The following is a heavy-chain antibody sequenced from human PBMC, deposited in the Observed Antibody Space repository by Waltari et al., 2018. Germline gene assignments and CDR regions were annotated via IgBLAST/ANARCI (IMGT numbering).Heavy chain of an antibody. J-gene: IGHJ4*02. CDR1: GFTFSSYS. V-gene: IGHV3-21*01. D-gene: IGHD2-21*02. Sequence: EVQLVESGGGLVKPGGSLRLSCAASGFTFSSYSMNWVRQAPGKGLEWVSIISSSSSYIYYAESVKGRFTISRDNAKNSLDLKMNSLRAEDTAVYYCAREVVVVTAIHAYYFDYWGQGTLVTVSS. CDR2: ISSSSSYI. CDR3: AREVVVVTAIHAYYFDY.